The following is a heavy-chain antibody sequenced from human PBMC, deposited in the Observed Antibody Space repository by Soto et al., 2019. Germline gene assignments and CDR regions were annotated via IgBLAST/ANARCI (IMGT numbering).Heavy chain of an antibody. Sequence: QVQLVQSGAEVKKPGASVKVSCKASGYTFTSYGVSWVRQAPGQGLAWMGWISDNNGNTNYAQKLQGRVTMTTDTSTSTDYLDLRSLRSDDTAVYYCARDRGSYALDYWGKGTLVTVSS. J-gene: IGHJ4*02. CDR2: ISDNNGNT. D-gene: IGHD1-26*01. CDR1: GYTFTSYG. CDR3: ARDRGSYALDY. V-gene: IGHV1-18*01.